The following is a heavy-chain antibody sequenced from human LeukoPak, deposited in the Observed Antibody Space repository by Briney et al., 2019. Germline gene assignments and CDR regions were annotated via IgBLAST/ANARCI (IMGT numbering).Heavy chain of an antibody. V-gene: IGHV3-53*01. CDR2: LYSSGNT. J-gene: IGHJ4*02. D-gene: IGHD7-27*01. CDR1: GFSVITDY. Sequence: GGSLRLSCAASGFSVITDYMTWVRQAPGKGLEWVSTLYSSGNTYYADSVKGRFPVSRDNSKNTLFLEMSSLRAEDTAVYFCARGWGSFENWGQGTLVAVSS. CDR3: ARGWGSFEN.